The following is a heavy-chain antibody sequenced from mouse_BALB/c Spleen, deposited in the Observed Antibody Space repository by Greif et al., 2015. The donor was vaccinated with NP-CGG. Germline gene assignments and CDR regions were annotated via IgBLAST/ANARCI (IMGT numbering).Heavy chain of an antibody. CDR3: ARDYYGSSYWYFDV. V-gene: IGHV7-3*02. Sequence: EVKLMESRGGLVQPGGSLRLSCATSGFTFTDYYMSWVRQPPGKALEWLGFIRNKANGYTTEYSASVKGRFTISRDNSQSILYLQMNTLRAEDSATYYCARDYYGSSYWYFDVWGAGTTVTVSS. D-gene: IGHD1-1*01. J-gene: IGHJ1*01. CDR2: IRNKANGYTT. CDR1: GFTFTDYY.